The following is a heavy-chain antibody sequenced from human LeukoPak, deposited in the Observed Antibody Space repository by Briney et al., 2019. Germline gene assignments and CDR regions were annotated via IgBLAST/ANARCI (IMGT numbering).Heavy chain of an antibody. CDR2: ITGSGSSI. D-gene: IGHD3-9*01. CDR1: GFTFSNYA. Sequence: AGGSLRLSCAASGFTFSNYAMSWVRQAPGKGLEWVSAITGSGSSIYYADSMKSRFTISRDNSKNTLYLQINSLRAEDTAVYYCAKWGDYDVLTGYYVSDYWGQGTLVTVSS. CDR3: AKWGDYDVLTGYYVSDY. J-gene: IGHJ4*02. V-gene: IGHV3-23*01.